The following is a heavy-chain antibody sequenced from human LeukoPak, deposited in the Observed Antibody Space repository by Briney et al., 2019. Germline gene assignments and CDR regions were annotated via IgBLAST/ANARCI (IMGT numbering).Heavy chain of an antibody. J-gene: IGHJ4*02. V-gene: IGHV3-23*01. CDR2: IRSNGDTT. CDR1: GSTFSSLA. Sequence: GGSLRLSCTASGSTFSSLAMTWVRQAPGKGLEWVSTIRSNGDTTYNADSVKGRFTISRDNSKNTLYLELNSLRVEDTATFYCAKGQELDDGVFDSWGQGTMVTVSS. CDR3: AKGQELDDGVFDS. D-gene: IGHD1-1*01.